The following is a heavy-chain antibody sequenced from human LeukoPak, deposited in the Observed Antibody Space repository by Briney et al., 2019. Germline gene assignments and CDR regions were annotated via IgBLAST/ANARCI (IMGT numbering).Heavy chain of an antibody. CDR1: GGSISGGDYY. D-gene: IGHD2-2*02. CDR2: IYYSGST. Sequence: PSQTLSLTCTVSGGSISGGDYYWSWIRQPPGKGLEWIGYIYYSGSTYYNPSLKSRVTISADTSKNQFSPKLSSVTAADTAVYYCARVSIVVVPAAIHDDYWGQGTLVTVSS. J-gene: IGHJ4*02. CDR3: ARVSIVVVPAAIHDDY. V-gene: IGHV4-30-4*01.